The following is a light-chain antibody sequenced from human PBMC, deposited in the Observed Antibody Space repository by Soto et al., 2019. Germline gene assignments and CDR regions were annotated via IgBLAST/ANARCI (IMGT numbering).Light chain of an antibody. CDR1: QSVRNNY. CDR3: QQYGSSPYT. V-gene: IGKV3-20*01. J-gene: IGKJ2*01. Sequence: EILLTQSPGTLSLSPGERATLSCRASQSVRNNYVAWYQQKPGQAPRLFIHGPSGRAAGIPDRFSGSESGTDFTLTISSLEPEDFAVYYCQQYGSSPYTFGQGTKLEI. CDR2: GPS.